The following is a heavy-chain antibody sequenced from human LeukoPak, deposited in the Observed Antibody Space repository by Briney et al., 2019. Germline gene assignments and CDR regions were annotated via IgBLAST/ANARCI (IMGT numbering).Heavy chain of an antibody. Sequence: SGESLKISCKGSGYSFTSYWIGWVRQMPGKGLEWMGIIYPGDSDTRYSPSFQGQVTISADKSISTAYLQWSSLKASDSAMFYCARLADSSGYSLDYWGQGTLVTVSS. CDR1: GYSFTSYW. CDR3: ARLADSSGYSLDY. J-gene: IGHJ4*02. D-gene: IGHD3-22*01. CDR2: IYPGDSDT. V-gene: IGHV5-51*01.